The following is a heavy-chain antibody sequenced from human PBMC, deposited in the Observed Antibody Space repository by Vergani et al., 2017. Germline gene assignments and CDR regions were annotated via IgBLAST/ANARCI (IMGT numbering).Heavy chain of an antibody. D-gene: IGHD1-26*01. CDR3: ARGSIMGSTDY. CDR2: INHSGST. V-gene: IGHV4-34*01. J-gene: IGHJ4*02. CDR1: GGSFSGYY. Sequence: QVQLQQWGAGLLKPSETLSLTCAVYGGSFSGYYWSWIRQPPGKGLEWIGEINHSGSTNYNPSLKSRVTISVDTSKNQFSLKLSSVTAADTAVYYCARGSIMGSTDYWGQGTLVTVSS.